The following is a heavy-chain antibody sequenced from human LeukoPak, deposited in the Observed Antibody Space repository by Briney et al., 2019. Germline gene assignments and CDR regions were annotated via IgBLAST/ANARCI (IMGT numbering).Heavy chain of an antibody. D-gene: IGHD4-17*01. CDR3: VRAIMTTAINWFDP. V-gene: IGHV3-52*01. CDR2: IKCDGSEQ. CDR1: GFTFSSSW. J-gene: IGHJ5*02. Sequence: PGGSLRLSCAASGFTFSSSWMHWVCQAPEKGLEWVADIKCDGSEQYYVDSVKGRLTISRDNAKNSLYLQVNSLRAEDMTVYYCVRAIMTTAINWFDPWGQGTLVTVSS.